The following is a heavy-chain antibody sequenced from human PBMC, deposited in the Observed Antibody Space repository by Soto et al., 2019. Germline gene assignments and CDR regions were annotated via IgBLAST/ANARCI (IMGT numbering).Heavy chain of an antibody. J-gene: IGHJ4*02. V-gene: IGHV3-7*01. CDR3: ARDVDYYCGTVSYYNPRLLYFVY. CDR2: IKQDGSEK. Sequence: EVQLVESGGGLVQPGGSLRLSCAASGFTFSSYWMSWVRQAPGKGLEWVANIKQDGSEKYYVDSVKGRFTISRDNAKNSLDMQMNRLRVENTAMYYCARDVDYYCGTVSYYNPRLLYFVYWGQGTLVSVSS. D-gene: IGHD3-10*01. CDR1: GFTFSSYW.